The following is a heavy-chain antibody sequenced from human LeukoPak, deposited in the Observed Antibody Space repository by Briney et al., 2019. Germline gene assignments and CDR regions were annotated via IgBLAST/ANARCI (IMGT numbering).Heavy chain of an antibody. Sequence: RTSETLSLTCTVSGGSISSYYWSWIRQPPGKGLEWSGYIYYSGSTNYNPPLKSRVTISVDTSKNNFSLKRSSVTAADTAVYYCARALHYDSSRYFFDYWGQGTLVTVSS. CDR2: IYYSGST. J-gene: IGHJ4*02. CDR3: ARALHYDSSRYFFDY. CDR1: GGSISSYY. V-gene: IGHV4-59*01. D-gene: IGHD3-22*01.